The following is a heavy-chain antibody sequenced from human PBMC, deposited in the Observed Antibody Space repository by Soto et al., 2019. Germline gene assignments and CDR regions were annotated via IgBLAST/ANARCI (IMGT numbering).Heavy chain of an antibody. Sequence: PVGSLRLSCAASGFTFSSYGMHWVSQAPGKGLEWVAFISHDGSNKYYADSVKGRFTTSRDNSKSTLYLQMSSLRAEDTAFYYCAKRRNVLRFLEWSSGMEVWGQGTTVTVSS. CDR2: ISHDGSNK. V-gene: IGHV3-30*18. CDR1: GFTFSSYG. D-gene: IGHD3-3*01. J-gene: IGHJ6*02. CDR3: AKRRNVLRFLEWSSGMEV.